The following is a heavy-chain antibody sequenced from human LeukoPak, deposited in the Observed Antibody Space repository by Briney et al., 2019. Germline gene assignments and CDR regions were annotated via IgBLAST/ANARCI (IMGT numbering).Heavy chain of an antibody. V-gene: IGHV3-11*01. D-gene: IGHD3-22*01. J-gene: IGHJ4*02. Sequence: GGSLRLSCAASGFTFSDYYMSWIRQDPGEGLEWVSYISSSGSTIYYADSVKGRFTISRDNAKNSLYLQMNSLRAEDTAVYYCARDDSSGYIDYWGQGTLVTVSS. CDR3: ARDDSSGYIDY. CDR1: GFTFSDYY. CDR2: ISSSGSTI.